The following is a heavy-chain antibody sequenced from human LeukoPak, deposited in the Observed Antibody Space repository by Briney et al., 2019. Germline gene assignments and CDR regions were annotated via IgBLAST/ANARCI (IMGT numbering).Heavy chain of an antibody. CDR2: FYYSGST. V-gene: IGHV4-39*01. CDR3: ARHSVYESSTC. CDR1: GDSIRSSSYY. D-gene: IGHD3-22*01. Sequence: SETLSLTCTVSGDSIRSSSYYWGWIRQPPGKGLEWIGSFYYSGSTYYNPSFKSRVTISVDTSKNQFSLKLSPVTAADTAVYYCARHSVYESSTCWGQGTLVTVSS. J-gene: IGHJ4*02.